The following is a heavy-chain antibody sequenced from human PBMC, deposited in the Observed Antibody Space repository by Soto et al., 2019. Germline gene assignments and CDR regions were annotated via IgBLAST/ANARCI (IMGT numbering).Heavy chain of an antibody. CDR2: ITSNGDST. J-gene: IGHJ2*01. CDR1: GFTFSNYV. V-gene: IGHV3-64*01. CDR3: ARGGHCSGGPCSSYPRPWYFDL. D-gene: IGHD2-15*01. Sequence: GGSLRLSCAASGFTFSNYVVHWVRQAPGKGLQYVSVITSNGDSTDYASSVKGRFTISRDNSKNTLYLEMGALRPGDMAAYYCARGGHCSGGPCSSYPRPWYFDLWGRGTLVTVSS.